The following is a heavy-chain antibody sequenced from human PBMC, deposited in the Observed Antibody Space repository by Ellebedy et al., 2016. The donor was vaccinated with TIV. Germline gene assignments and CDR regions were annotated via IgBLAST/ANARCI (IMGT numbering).Heavy chain of an antibody. CDR2: ISGSGGST. Sequence: GESLKISCAASGFTFSSYGMHWARQAPGKGLEWVSAISGSGGSTYYADSVKGRFTISRDNSKNTLYLQMNSLRAEDTAVYYCAKGTWIQLWLGYWGQGTLVTVSS. J-gene: IGHJ4*02. V-gene: IGHV3-23*01. CDR1: GFTFSSYG. D-gene: IGHD5-18*01. CDR3: AKGTWIQLWLGY.